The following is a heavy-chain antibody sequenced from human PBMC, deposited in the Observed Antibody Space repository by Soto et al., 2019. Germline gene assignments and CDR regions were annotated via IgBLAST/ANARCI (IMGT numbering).Heavy chain of an antibody. CDR3: ARSEGLVGGAPTVVRIFDS. CDR1: GGSMRSTNYY. D-gene: IGHD1-26*01. Sequence: SETLSLICTVSGGSMRSTNYYWGWIRQPPGEGLAWIGSIYFSGSTYYNPSLKSRVTISLDTSKNQFSLKLNSVTAADTAVYYCARSEGLVGGAPTVVRIFDSWGQGTLVTVSS. CDR2: IYFSGST. V-gene: IGHV4-39*01. J-gene: IGHJ4*02.